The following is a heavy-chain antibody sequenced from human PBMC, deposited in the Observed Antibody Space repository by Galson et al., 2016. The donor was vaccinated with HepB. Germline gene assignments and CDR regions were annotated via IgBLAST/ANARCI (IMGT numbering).Heavy chain of an antibody. J-gene: IGHJ2*01. CDR1: GFSLNTSRMC. Sequence: PALVKPTQTLTLTCTFSGFSLNTSRMCVSWIRQPPGKALEWLALIDWDDDKYYRTSLKTRLTISKDTSKNQVVLTMTNMDPVDTATDYGARGTFYDDSSGYYPYWYFDLWGRGTLVTVSS. CDR2: IDWDDDK. CDR3: ARGTFYDDSSGYYPYWYFDL. D-gene: IGHD3-22*01. V-gene: IGHV2-70*01.